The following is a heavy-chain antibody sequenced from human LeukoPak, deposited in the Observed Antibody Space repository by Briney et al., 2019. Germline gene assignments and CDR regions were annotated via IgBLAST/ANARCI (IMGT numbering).Heavy chain of an antibody. V-gene: IGHV3-23*01. CDR3: AKGIAVAGTIWFDP. CDR1: GFTFSSYG. J-gene: IGHJ5*02. D-gene: IGHD6-19*01. CDR2: ISGSGGST. Sequence: GGSLRLSCAASGFTFSSYGMHWVRQAPGKGLEWVSAISGSGGSTYYADPVKGRFTISRDNAKNTLYLQMNSLRAEDTAVYYCAKGIAVAGTIWFDPWGQGTLVTVSS.